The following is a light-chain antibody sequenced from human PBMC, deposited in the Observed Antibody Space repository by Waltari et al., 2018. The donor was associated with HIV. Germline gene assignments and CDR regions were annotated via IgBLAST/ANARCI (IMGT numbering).Light chain of an antibody. V-gene: IGLV3-21*04. CDR1: KIGGES. Sequence: SYVVTQPPSVSVAPGETATITCGGNKIGGESVHWYQQKPGQAPVLVIYDDSDRPSGIPERLSASNSGNTATLTISRVEAGDEVDYYCQVWDIRSDSVVFGGGTKLTVL. CDR3: QVWDIRSDSVV. CDR2: DDS. J-gene: IGLJ2*01.